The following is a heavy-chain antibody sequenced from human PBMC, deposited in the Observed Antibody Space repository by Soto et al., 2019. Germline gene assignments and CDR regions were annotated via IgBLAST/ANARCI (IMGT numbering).Heavy chain of an antibody. J-gene: IGHJ6*02. Sequence: ASVKVSCKASGYTFTSYAIHWVRQAPGQRLEWMGWINAGNGNTKYSQKFQGRVTITRDTSASTAYMELSSLRSEDTAVYYCAAGGVYTYGRGMDVWGQAPTVTVSS. V-gene: IGHV1-3*01. D-gene: IGHD5-18*01. CDR3: AAGGVYTYGRGMDV. CDR2: INAGNGNT. CDR1: GYTFTSYA.